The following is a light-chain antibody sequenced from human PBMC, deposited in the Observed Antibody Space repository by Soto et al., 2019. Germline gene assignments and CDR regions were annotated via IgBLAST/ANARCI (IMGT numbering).Light chain of an antibody. CDR2: GAS. CDR3: QQYNNWPLYT. J-gene: IGKJ2*01. CDR1: QSVSIN. Sequence: EIVMTQSPATLSVSPGERATLSCRASQSVSINLAWYQQKPGQAPRLLIYGASTRATCIPARFSGSGSGTEFTLTISSLQSEDFAVYYCQQYNNWPLYTFGQGTKLEIK. V-gene: IGKV3-15*01.